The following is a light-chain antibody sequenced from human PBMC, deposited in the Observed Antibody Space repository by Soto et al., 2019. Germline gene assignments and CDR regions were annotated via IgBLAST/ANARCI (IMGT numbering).Light chain of an antibody. V-gene: IGLV1-44*01. J-gene: IGLJ1*01. CDR2: NNN. CDR1: SSNIGSNT. CDR3: ASWDDSLNGRAV. Sequence: QSVLTQPPSASGTPGQRVTISCSGSSSNIGSNTVNWYQQLPGTAPKLLIYNNNQRPSGVPARFSGSNSGTSASLAISGLQSEDEADYYCASWDDSLNGRAVFGTGTKLTVL.